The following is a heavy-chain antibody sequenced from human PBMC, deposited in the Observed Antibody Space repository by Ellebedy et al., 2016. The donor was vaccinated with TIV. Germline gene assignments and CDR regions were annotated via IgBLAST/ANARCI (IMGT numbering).Heavy chain of an antibody. V-gene: IGHV4-59*04. CDR1: AGSISSYY. D-gene: IGHD6-19*01. CDR3: ARHYTGYSSGWPATFDP. Sequence: MPSETLSLTCTVSAGSISSYYWSWIRQPPGKGLEWIGTIYSSGNTYYNPSLNNRVTIPVDTSKNQFSLKLSSVTAADTAVYYCARHYTGYSSGWPATFDPWGQGTLVTVSS. CDR2: IYSSGNT. J-gene: IGHJ5*02.